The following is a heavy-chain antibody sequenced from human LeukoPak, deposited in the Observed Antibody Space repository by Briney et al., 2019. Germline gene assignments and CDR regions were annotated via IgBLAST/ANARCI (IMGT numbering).Heavy chain of an antibody. CDR1: GFTFSSYA. Sequence: PGGSLRLSCAASGFTFSSYAMSWVRQAPGKGLEWVSAISGSGGSTYYADSVKGRFTISRDNSKNTLYLQMNSLRAEDTAVYYCAKVLAFGENDVAAAGKGFFDYWGQGTLVTVSS. CDR2: ISGSGGST. D-gene: IGHD6-13*01. J-gene: IGHJ4*02. CDR3: AKVLAFGENDVAAAGKGFFDY. V-gene: IGHV3-23*01.